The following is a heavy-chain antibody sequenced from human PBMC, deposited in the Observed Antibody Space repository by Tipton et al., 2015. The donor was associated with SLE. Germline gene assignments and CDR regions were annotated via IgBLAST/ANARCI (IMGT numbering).Heavy chain of an antibody. V-gene: IGHV4-59*08. CDR2: IYNSGST. CDR3: AGQVDTEAVGSWKVAV. Sequence: LSLTCSVSGDSVANSYWRWIRQPPGKGLEWIGYIYNSGSTNYKPSLKRRVTISVDASKNQLSLRLRSVTAADTAVYYCAGQVDTEAVGSWKVAVWGRGTLVAGSS. CDR1: GDSVANSY. D-gene: IGHD5-18*01. J-gene: IGHJ2*01.